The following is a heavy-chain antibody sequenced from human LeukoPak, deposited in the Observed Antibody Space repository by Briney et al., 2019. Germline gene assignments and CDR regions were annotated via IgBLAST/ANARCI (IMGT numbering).Heavy chain of an antibody. CDR2: LHFCRTP. CDR3: TRGGDPYKVGNF. D-gene: IGHD2-21*01. CDR1: DDSISTNSYY. V-gene: IGHV4-39*01. Sequence: SETLTLTCTVSDDSISTNSYYWSWIRQPPGKGLEFRATLHFCRTPYDSPALNSRISISVDTSKKQFALKLGSVTATDTAVYYCTRGGDPYKVGNFWGQGTLVTVSS. J-gene: IGHJ4*02.